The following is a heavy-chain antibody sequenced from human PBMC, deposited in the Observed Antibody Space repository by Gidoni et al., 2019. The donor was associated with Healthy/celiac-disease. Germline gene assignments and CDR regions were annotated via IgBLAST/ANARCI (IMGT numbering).Heavy chain of an antibody. CDR1: GFSLSTSGVG. Sequence: QITLKESGPTLVKPTQTLTLTCTFSGFSLSTSGVGVGWIRQPPGKALEWLALIYWDDDKRYSPSLKSRLTITKDTSKNQVVLTMTNMDPVDTATYYCAHSVSAAAGTTFYFDYWGQGTLVTVSS. D-gene: IGHD6-13*01. CDR2: IYWDDDK. V-gene: IGHV2-5*02. CDR3: AHSVSAAAGTTFYFDY. J-gene: IGHJ4*02.